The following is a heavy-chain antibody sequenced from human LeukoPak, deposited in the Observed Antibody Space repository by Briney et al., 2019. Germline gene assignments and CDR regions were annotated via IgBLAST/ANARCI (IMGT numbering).Heavy chain of an antibody. CDR1: GLTFSSYG. D-gene: IGHD3-22*01. CDR3: AKDSSGYFEYFQH. V-gene: IGHV3-30*18. Sequence: PGGSLRLSCAASGLTFSSYGMHWVRQAPGKGLEWVAVISYDGSNKYYADSVKGRFTISRDNSKNTLYLQMNSLRAEDTAVYYCAKDSSGYFEYFQHWGQGTLVTVSS. J-gene: IGHJ1*01. CDR2: ISYDGSNK.